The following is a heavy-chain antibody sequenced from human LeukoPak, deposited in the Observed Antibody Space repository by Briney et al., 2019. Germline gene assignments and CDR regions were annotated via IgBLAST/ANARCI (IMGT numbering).Heavy chain of an antibody. D-gene: IGHD3-22*01. CDR3: AKYYYDSSGYYGYYYYMDV. CDR2: IWYDGSNK. J-gene: IGHJ6*03. V-gene: IGHV3-33*06. CDR1: GFTFSSYG. Sequence: PGGSLRLSCAASGFTFSSYGMHWVRQAPGKGLECVAVIWYDGSNKYYADSVKGRFTISRDNSKNTLYLQMNSLRAEDTAVYYCAKYYYDSSGYYGYYYYMDVWGKGTTVTVSS.